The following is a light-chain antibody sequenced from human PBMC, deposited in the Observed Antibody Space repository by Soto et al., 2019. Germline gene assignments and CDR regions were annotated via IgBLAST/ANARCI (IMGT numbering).Light chain of an antibody. Sequence: EIVLTQSPGTLSLSPGERATLSCRASQSVSSTYLAWYQQKPGQAPRLLIYGASIRATGVPDRFSGSGSGTDFTLTISSLEPEDFAVYYCQQSHSSPRTFGQGTKVEIK. CDR1: QSVSSTY. V-gene: IGKV3-20*01. CDR3: QQSHSSPRT. CDR2: GAS. J-gene: IGKJ1*01.